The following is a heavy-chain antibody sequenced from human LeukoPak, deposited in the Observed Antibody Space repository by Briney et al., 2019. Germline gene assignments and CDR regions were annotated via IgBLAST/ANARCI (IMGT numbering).Heavy chain of an antibody. J-gene: IGHJ4*02. CDR3: ARGEFGGYFDY. Sequence: PSESLCLTCGVSGGSLHRYYWSWVRHPPGKGLEWMGDIYYSGCTNSNPSLKSRVTISVDTSKDQFSLKLSSVAAADPAVYYCARGEFGGYFDYWGQGTLVTVSS. V-gene: IGHV4-59*01. CDR2: IYYSGCT. CDR1: GGSLHRYY. D-gene: IGHD3-10*01.